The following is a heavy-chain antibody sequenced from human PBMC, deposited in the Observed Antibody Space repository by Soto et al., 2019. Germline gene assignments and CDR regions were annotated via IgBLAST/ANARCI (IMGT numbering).Heavy chain of an antibody. CDR1: GGSISSSNW. J-gene: IGHJ3*02. D-gene: IGHD3-3*01. V-gene: IGHV4-4*02. CDR3: ARDLSRSGYYTSSFDI. Sequence: SETLSLTCAVSGGSISSSNWWSWVRQPPGKGLEWIGEIYHSGSTNYNPSLKSRVTISVDKSKNQFSLKLSSVTAADTAVYYCARDLSRSGYYTSSFDIWGQGTMVTVSS. CDR2: IYHSGST.